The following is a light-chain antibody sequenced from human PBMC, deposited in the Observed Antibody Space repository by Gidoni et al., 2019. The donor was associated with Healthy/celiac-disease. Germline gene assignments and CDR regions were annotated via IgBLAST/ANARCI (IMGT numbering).Light chain of an antibody. CDR2: KDS. CDR1: ALPQQY. Sequence: SYELTQQTAGSVSPGQTARITFSGDALPQQYAYWYQQTPGQAPLLVIYKDSERPSGIPERFSGSSSGTTVTLTISGVQAEDEADYYCQSADSSGTYRVFGGGTKLTVL. CDR3: QSADSSGTYRV. V-gene: IGLV3-25*02. J-gene: IGLJ3*02.